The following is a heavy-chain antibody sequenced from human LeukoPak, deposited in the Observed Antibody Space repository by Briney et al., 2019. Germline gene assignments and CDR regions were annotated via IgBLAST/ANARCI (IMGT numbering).Heavy chain of an antibody. J-gene: IGHJ4*02. CDR3: ARESIAVAGAPFDY. CDR2: ISSGSTI. Sequence: GALRLSCAASGFTFSSYEMNWVRQAPGKGLEWVSYISSGSTIYDADSVKGRFTISRDNAKNSLYLQMNSLRAEDTAVYYCARESIAVAGAPFDYWGQGTLVTVSS. D-gene: IGHD6-19*01. CDR1: GFTFSSYE. V-gene: IGHV3-48*03.